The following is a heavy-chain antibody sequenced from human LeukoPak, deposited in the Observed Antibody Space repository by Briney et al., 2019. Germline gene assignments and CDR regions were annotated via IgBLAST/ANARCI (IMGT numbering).Heavy chain of an antibody. CDR2: INPSGGST. CDR1: GYNFISYY. V-gene: IGHV1-46*01. Sequence: ASVKVSCKASGYNFISYYMHWVRQAPGQGLEWMGIINPSGGSTSYAQKFQDRVTMTRDTCTSTVYMELSSLKSEDTAVYYCAREDVVLVDAVRYYYYGMDVWGQGTTVTVSS. D-gene: IGHD2-8*01. CDR3: AREDVVLVDAVRYYYYGMDV. J-gene: IGHJ6*02.